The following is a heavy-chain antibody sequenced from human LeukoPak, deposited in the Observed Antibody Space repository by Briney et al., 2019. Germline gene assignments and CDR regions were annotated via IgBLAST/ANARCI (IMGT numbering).Heavy chain of an antibody. CDR2: ISYDGRNK. V-gene: IGHV3-30*18. CDR3: AKDRGYSHGFEY. J-gene: IGHJ4*02. CDR1: EFTFSSYA. Sequence: GGSLRLSCAASEFTFSSYAMSWVRQAPGKGLEWVAAISYDGRNKEYVDSVKGRFTISGDNSKNTLYLQMNSLRAEDTAVYYCAKDRGYSHGFEYWGQGTLVTVSS. D-gene: IGHD5-12*01.